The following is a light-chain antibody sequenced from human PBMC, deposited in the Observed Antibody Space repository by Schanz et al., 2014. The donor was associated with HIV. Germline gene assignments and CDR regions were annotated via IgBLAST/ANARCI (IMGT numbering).Light chain of an antibody. CDR3: QAYDSSLSGLV. J-gene: IGLJ3*02. V-gene: IGLV1-44*01. Sequence: QSVLTQPLSASGTPGQRVNMSCSGSSSNIGTNTVNWYQQLPGTAPKLLIYSNNRRPSGVPDRFSASKSGTSASLAITGLQAEDEAEYYCQAYDSSLSGLVFGGGTKLTVL. CDR2: SNN. CDR1: SSNIGTNT.